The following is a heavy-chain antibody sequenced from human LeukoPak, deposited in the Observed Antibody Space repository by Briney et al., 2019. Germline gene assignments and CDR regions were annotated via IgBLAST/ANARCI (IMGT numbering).Heavy chain of an antibody. V-gene: IGHV3-21*01. Sequence: GGSLRLSCAASGFTFSSYSTNWVRQAPGKGLEWVSSISSSSSYIYYADSVKGGFTISRDNAKNSLYLQMDSLRAEDTAVYYCARGRDGYNPTYYFDYWGQGTLVTVSS. CDR3: ARGRDGYNPTYYFDY. CDR1: GFTFSSYS. J-gene: IGHJ4*02. CDR2: ISSSSSYI. D-gene: IGHD5-24*01.